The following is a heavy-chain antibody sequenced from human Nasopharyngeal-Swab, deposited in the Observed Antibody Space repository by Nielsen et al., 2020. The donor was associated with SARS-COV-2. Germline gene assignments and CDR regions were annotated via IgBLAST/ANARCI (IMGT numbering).Heavy chain of an antibody. CDR2: IDPSDSYT. CDR3: ARVGRYCSGGSCYSGY. D-gene: IGHD2-15*01. V-gene: IGHV5-10-1*01. Sequence: GESLKISCKGSGYSFTSYWISWVRQMPGKGLEWMGRIDPSDSYTNYSPSFQGHATISADKSISTAYLQWSSLKASDTAMYYCARVGRYCSGGSCYSGYWGQGTLVTVSS. CDR1: GYSFTSYW. J-gene: IGHJ4*02.